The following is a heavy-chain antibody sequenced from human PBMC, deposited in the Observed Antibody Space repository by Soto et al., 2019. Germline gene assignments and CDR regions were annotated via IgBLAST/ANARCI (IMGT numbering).Heavy chain of an antibody. CDR1: GFTFSSYA. V-gene: IGHV3-33*01. Sequence: GGSLRLSCAASGFTFSSYAMHWVRQAPGKGLEWVAVIYYDGSKKYYVDSVKGRFTISRDNSKNTLYLQMNGLRAEDTAVYYCARAYCSGGICYYYFDYWGQGTLVTVSS. CDR3: ARAYCSGGICYYYFDY. D-gene: IGHD2-15*01. CDR2: IYYDGSKK. J-gene: IGHJ4*02.